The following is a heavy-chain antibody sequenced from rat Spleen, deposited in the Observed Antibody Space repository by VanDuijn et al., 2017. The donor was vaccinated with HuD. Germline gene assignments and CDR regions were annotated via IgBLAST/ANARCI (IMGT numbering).Heavy chain of an antibody. D-gene: IGHD1-11*01. CDR2: ISYSGST. V-gene: IGHV3-1*01. CDR1: GHSISSTY. CDR3: ARDYDYVMDA. J-gene: IGHJ4*01. Sequence: EVQLQESGPGLVKPSQSLSLTCSVSGHSISSTYRWNWIRKFPGNKLEWIGHISYSGSTSYNPSLKSRISITRETSKNQFFLQLNSVTTEETATYYCARDYDYVMDAWGQGASVTVSS.